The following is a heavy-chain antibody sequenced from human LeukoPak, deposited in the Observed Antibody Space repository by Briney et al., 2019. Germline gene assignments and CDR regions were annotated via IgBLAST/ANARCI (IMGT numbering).Heavy chain of an antibody. CDR2: ISRTGGST. CDR1: GFTFSSYT. V-gene: IGHV3-64D*06. D-gene: IGHD1-26*01. Sequence: PGRSLRLSCAASGFTFSSYTMHWVRQAPGKGLEYVSAISRTGGSTYYTDSVKDRFTISRDNSKNTLYLQMSSLTPEDTAVYYCVKDLSVAEGATTGFDYWGQGTLVTVSS. CDR3: VKDLSVAEGATTGFDY. J-gene: IGHJ4*02.